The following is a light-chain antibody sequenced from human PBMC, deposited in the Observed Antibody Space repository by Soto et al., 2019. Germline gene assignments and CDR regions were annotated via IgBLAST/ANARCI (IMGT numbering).Light chain of an antibody. CDR1: QSISSY. Sequence: DIQMTQSPSSLSASVGDRVTITCRASQSISSYLNWYQQKPGLPPKMLMSWASTRPSGVPDRFSGSGSGTDFTLTISSLQAEDVAVYYCQQYYNSPYTFGQGTKLEIK. V-gene: IGKV1-27*01. CDR3: QQYYNSPYT. J-gene: IGKJ2*01. CDR2: WAS.